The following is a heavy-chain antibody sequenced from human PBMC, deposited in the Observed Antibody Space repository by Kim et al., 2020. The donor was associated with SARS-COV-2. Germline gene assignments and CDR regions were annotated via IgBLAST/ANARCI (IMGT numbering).Heavy chain of an antibody. D-gene: IGHD5-18*01. CDR3: ARGGYSYGYRVVRFDP. Sequence: ASVKASCKASGYTFTSYGISWVRQAPGQGLEWMGWISAYNGNTNYAQKLQGRVTMTTDTSTSTAYMELRSLRSDDTAVYYCARGGYSYGYRVVRFDPWGQGTLVTVSS. CDR2: ISAYNGNT. CDR1: GYTFTSYG. V-gene: IGHV1-18*01. J-gene: IGHJ5*02.